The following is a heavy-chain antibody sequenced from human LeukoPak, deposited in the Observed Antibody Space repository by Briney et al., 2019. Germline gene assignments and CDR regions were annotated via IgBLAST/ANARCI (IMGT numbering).Heavy chain of an antibody. Sequence: PGGSLRLSCAASGFTFSSYAMSWVRQAPGKGLEWVSAISGSGGSTYYADSVKGRFTISRDNSKNALYLQMNSLRAEDTAVYYCAKAPNYDFWSGYDPFDPWGQGTLVTVSS. CDR2: ISGSGGST. CDR1: GFTFSSYA. D-gene: IGHD3-3*01. V-gene: IGHV3-23*01. J-gene: IGHJ5*02. CDR3: AKAPNYDFWSGYDPFDP.